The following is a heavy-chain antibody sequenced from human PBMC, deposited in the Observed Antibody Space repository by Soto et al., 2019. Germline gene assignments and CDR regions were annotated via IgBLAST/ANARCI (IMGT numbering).Heavy chain of an antibody. Sequence: EVQLVESGGGLVKPGGSLRLSCAASGFTFSSYSMNWVRQAPGKGLEWVSSISSSSSYIYYADSVKGRFTISRDNAKNSLYLQMNSLRAEDTAVYYCARDGGSIEVVQLWYPSYYYGMDVWGQGTTVTVSS. CDR2: ISSSSSYI. D-gene: IGHD5-18*01. CDR3: ARDGGSIEVVQLWYPSYYYGMDV. V-gene: IGHV3-21*01. CDR1: GFTFSSYS. J-gene: IGHJ6*02.